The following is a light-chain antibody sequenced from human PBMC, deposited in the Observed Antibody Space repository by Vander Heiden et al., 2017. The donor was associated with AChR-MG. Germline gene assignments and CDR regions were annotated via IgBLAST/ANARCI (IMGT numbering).Light chain of an antibody. CDR3: QQQCNCLSIT. V-gene: IGKV3-11*01. CDR1: QSVSSY. J-gene: IGKJ5*01. Sequence: EIVLTQSPATMSLSPGERATLSCRASQSVSSYLAWYQQKPAQAPRHLINDASNRATGIPARFSGSRSGTDFTLTISSLEPEDVAVYYCQQQCNCLSITFGQGTRLEIK. CDR2: DAS.